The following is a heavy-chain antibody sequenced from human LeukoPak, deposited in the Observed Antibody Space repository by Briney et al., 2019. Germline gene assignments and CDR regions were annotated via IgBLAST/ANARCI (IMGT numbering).Heavy chain of an antibody. Sequence: SETLSLTCTVSGGSISSYYWSWIRQPAGKGLEWIGRIYTSGSTNYNPSLKSRVTMSVDTSKNQFSLKLSSVTAADTAVYYCAREHSSGWYAPVMSNDAFDIWGQGTMVTVSS. CDR1: GGSISSYY. J-gene: IGHJ3*02. CDR3: AREHSSGWYAPVMSNDAFDI. V-gene: IGHV4-4*07. CDR2: IYTSGST. D-gene: IGHD6-19*01.